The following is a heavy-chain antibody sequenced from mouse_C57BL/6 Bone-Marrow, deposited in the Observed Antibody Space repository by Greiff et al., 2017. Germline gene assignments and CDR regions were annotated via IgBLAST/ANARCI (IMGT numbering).Heavy chain of an antibody. CDR3: ARPSYYYVSSYPFAY. J-gene: IGHJ3*01. V-gene: IGHV1-47*01. CDR2: FLPYNDDT. Sequence: QVQLQQSGAELVKPGASVQMSCKASGYTFTTFPIEWMKQNHGKSLKWIGNFLPYNDDTKNNEKFKGKATLTVEKSSSTIYLELSRLTSYDSSVFYCARPSYYYVSSYPFAYWGQGTLVTVSA. CDR1: GYTFTTFP. D-gene: IGHD1-1*01.